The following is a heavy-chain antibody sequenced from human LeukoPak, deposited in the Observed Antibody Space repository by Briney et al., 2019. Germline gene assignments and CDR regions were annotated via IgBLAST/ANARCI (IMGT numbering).Heavy chain of an antibody. V-gene: IGHV5-51*01. D-gene: IGHD6-13*01. CDR2: IYPGDSDT. CDR3: ARQSWPDISYYYYGMDV. Sequence: GESLKISCKGSGYSFTSYWTGWVRQLPGKGLEWMGIIYPGDSDTRYSPSFQGQVTISADKSISTAYLQWSSLKASDTAMYYCARQSWPDISYYYYGMDVWGQGTTVTVSS. CDR1: GYSFTSYW. J-gene: IGHJ6*02.